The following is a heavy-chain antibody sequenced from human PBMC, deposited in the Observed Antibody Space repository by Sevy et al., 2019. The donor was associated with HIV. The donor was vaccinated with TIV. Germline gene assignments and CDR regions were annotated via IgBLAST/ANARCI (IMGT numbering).Heavy chain of an antibody. CDR1: GFTFSIYW. CDR3: ASDWGDEFDDRRASYYYFYGMDV. V-gene: IGHV3-7*01. CDR2: IKQDGSEK. Sequence: GGSLRLSCAASGFTFSIYWMTWVRQAPGKGLEWVANIKQDGSEKYYVDSVKGRFTISRDNSKNSLYLQMYSLRADDTAVYYCASDWGDEFDDRRASYYYFYGMDVWGQGTTVTVSS. J-gene: IGHJ6*02. D-gene: IGHD3-16*01.